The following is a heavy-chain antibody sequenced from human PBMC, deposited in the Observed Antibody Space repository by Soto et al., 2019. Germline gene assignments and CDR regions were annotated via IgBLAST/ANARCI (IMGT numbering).Heavy chain of an antibody. V-gene: IGHV4-59*08. CDR3: ARKYCSSTRCYQYFDY. CDR1: CVSISGYY. Sequence: SETLSLPWTVSCVSISGYYWTWIRQPPGKGLEWIGYIYYGGSTNYNPSLKSRVTISVDTSKSQFSLNLSSLTAADTAVYYCARKYCSSTRCYQYFDYWGQGTLVTVSS. CDR2: IYYGGST. J-gene: IGHJ4*02. D-gene: IGHD2-2*01.